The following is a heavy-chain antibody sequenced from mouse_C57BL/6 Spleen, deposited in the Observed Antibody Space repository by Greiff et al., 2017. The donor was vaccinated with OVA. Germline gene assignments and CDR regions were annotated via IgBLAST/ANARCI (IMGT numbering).Heavy chain of an antibody. CDR2: INPSSGYT. CDR3: ARTANWDYFDY. V-gene: IGHV1-4*01. Sequence: VKLQESGAELARPGASVKMSCKASGYTFTSYTMHWVKQRPGQGLEWIGYINPSSGYTKYNQKFKDKATLTADKSSSTAYMQLSSLTSEDSAVYYCARTANWDYFDYWGQGTTLTVSS. CDR1: GYTFTSYT. J-gene: IGHJ2*01. D-gene: IGHD4-1*01.